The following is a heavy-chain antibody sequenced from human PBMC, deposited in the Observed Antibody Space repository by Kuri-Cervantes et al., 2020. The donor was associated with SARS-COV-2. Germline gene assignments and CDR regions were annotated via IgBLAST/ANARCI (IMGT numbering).Heavy chain of an antibody. Sequence: GSLRLSCTVSGGSISSYYWSWIRQPPGKGLEWIGYIYYSGSTNYNPSLKSRVTISVDTSKNQFSLKLSSVTAADTAVYYCARVSANYYDSSGYITTALSYFDYWGQGTLVTVSS. CDR3: ARVSANYYDSSGYITTALSYFDY. CDR1: GGSISSYY. V-gene: IGHV4-59*01. J-gene: IGHJ4*02. D-gene: IGHD3-22*01. CDR2: IYYSGST.